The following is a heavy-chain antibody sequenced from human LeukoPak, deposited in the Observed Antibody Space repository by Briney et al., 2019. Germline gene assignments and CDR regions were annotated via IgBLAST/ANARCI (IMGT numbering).Heavy chain of an antibody. Sequence: SETLSLTCTVSGGSISSSSYYWGWIRQPPGKGLEWIGSIYHSGSTYYNPSLKSRVTISVDTSKNQFSLKLSSVTAADTAVYYCANIVGAMGVMGAIGAFDIWGQGTMVTVSS. CDR1: GGSISSSSYY. CDR3: ANIVGAMGVMGAIGAFDI. V-gene: IGHV4-39*07. D-gene: IGHD1-26*01. J-gene: IGHJ3*02. CDR2: IYHSGST.